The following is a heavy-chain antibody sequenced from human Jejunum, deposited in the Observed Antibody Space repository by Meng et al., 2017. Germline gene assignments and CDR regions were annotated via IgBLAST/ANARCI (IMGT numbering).Heavy chain of an antibody. CDR1: GYTFSNFA. CDR2: ISADNGNT. Sequence: QVQLFQSGAEVKKPGGSGKVSCRASGYTFSNFAVSWVRLAPGQGLEWMGYISADNGNTNYAQNLQGRVTMTTDTSTRTSYMELRSLRSDDTAVYFCARGTGPVGYWGQGTLVTVSS. J-gene: IGHJ4*02. D-gene: IGHD4-23*01. CDR3: ARGTGPVGY. V-gene: IGHV1-18*01.